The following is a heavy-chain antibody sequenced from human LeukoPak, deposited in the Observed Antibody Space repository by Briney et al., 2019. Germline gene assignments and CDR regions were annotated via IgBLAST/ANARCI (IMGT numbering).Heavy chain of an antibody. CDR1: GFTLSSYA. CDR3: ARDRTVAGGWFDP. J-gene: IGHJ5*02. V-gene: IGHV3-33*01. Sequence: GGSLRLSCVASGFTLSSYAMHWVRQAPGKGLEWVAGTWYDGSNQYNTASVKGRFTISRDNSKNTLYLLMNSLRAEDTAVYYCARDRTVAGGWFDPWGQGTLATVSS. CDR2: TWYDGSNQ. D-gene: IGHD6-19*01.